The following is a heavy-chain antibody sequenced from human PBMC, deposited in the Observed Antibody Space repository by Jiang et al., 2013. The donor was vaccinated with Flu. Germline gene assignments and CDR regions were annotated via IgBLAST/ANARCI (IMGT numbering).Heavy chain of an antibody. V-gene: IGHV4-4*02. D-gene: IGHD3-22*01. CDR1: GDSISSSNW. CDR3: AKRMYYYDTSAYTNWFDP. J-gene: IGHJ5*02. Sequence: SLTCAVSGDSISSSNWWSWVRQAPGKGLEWIGEIHHSGSTNYNPSLKTRVTISVDKSKNQFSLKLNSMTAADSAVYYCAKRMYYYDTSAYTNWFDPWGQGTLVSVSS. CDR2: IHHSGST.